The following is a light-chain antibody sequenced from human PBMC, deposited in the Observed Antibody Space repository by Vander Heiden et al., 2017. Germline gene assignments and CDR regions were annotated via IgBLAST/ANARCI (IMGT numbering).Light chain of an antibody. CDR3: QQYNTYWT. Sequence: DVPMTQSPSTLSASEGDRVTIACRASQSLSSWLAWVQQKPGKAPKLLIYDAYSLESGVPSRFSGSGSGTEFTITISSLQPDDVATYYCQQYNTYWTFGQGTKVEIK. CDR2: DAY. CDR1: QSLSSW. J-gene: IGKJ1*01. V-gene: IGKV1-5*01.